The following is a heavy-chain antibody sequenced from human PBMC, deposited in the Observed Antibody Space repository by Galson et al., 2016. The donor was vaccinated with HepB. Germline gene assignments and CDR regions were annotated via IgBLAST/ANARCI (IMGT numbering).Heavy chain of an antibody. V-gene: IGHV3-7*03. D-gene: IGHD4-23*01. CDR2: IHESGSGK. Sequence: CAASGFTFSNYWMSWVRQTPEKGLEWVANIHESGSGKYYVDSVKGRFAISRDNAKNSVYLEMNSLRVEDTAMYFCAKDGFGGYLDCWGQGILVTVSS. CDR1: GFTFSNYW. J-gene: IGHJ4*02. CDR3: AKDGFGGYLDC.